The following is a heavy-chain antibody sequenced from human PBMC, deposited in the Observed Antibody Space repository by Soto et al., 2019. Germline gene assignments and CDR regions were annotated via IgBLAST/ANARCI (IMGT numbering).Heavy chain of an antibody. CDR1: GFTFSSYG. CDR2: ISYDGSNK. CDR3: AKGEDGITGTTFEP. V-gene: IGHV3-30*18. D-gene: IGHD1-20*01. J-gene: IGHJ5*02. Sequence: QVQLVESGGGVVQPGRSLRLSCAASGFTFSSYGMHWVRQAPGKGLEWVAVISYDGSNKYDADSVKGRFTISRDNSKNTLYLQMNSLRAEDTAVYYCAKGEDGITGTTFEPWGQGTLVTVSS.